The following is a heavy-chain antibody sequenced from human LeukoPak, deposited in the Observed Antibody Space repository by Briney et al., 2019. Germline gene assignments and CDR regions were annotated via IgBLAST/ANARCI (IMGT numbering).Heavy chain of an antibody. J-gene: IGHJ4*02. CDR3: ARKERPDAPFDY. V-gene: IGHV3-21*01. CDR2: ISSSSYI. CDR1: GFTFSSYS. D-gene: IGHD1-1*01. Sequence: GGSLRLSCAASGFTFSSYSMNWVRQAPGKGLEWASSISSSSYIYYADSVKGRFTISRDNAKNSLYLQMNSLRAEDTAVYYCARKERPDAPFDYWGQGTLVTVSS.